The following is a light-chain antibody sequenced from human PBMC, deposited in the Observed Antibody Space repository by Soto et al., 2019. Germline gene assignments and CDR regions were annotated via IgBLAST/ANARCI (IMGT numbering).Light chain of an antibody. CDR2: DSF. CDR1: QSISSSH. CDR3: QQYGTSSLT. V-gene: IGKV3-20*01. Sequence: EIVLTQSPGTLSLSPGERARLSCRASQSISSSHLAWYQQKPGQAPRLLIYDSFSRASDIPERFTGSGSGTDFTLTISRLEPEDFAVYYCQQYGTSSLTFGQGTKVDIK. J-gene: IGKJ1*01.